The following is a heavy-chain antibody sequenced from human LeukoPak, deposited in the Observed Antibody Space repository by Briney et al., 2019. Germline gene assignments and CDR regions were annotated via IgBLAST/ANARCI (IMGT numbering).Heavy chain of an antibody. CDR2: VNLNGGSK. V-gene: IGHV3-20*04. CDR3: ARVGGQQQLVAYYFDY. Sequence: GGSLRLSCAASGFTFDDYGMSWVRQAPGKGLAWVSGVNLNGGSKGYADSAKGRFTISRDNAKNSLYLQMNSLRAEDTALYYCARVGGQQQLVAYYFDYWGQGTLVTVSS. CDR1: GFTFDDYG. J-gene: IGHJ4*02. D-gene: IGHD6-13*01.